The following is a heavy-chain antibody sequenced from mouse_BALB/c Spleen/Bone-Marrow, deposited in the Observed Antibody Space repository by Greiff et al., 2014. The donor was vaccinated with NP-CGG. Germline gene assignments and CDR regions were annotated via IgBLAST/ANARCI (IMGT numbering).Heavy chain of an antibody. CDR3: TRTYGNYPAWFAY. J-gene: IGHJ3*01. Sequence: LQQSGSELVRPGASVKLFCKASGYTFTSYLIHWVKQRPGQGLEWIGNIYPGSGSTNYDEKFKSKATLTVDTSSSTAYMQLSSLTSEDSAVHYCTRTYGNYPAWFAYWGQGTLVTVSA. D-gene: IGHD2-1*01. V-gene: IGHV1S22*01. CDR1: GYTFTSYL. CDR2: IYPGSGST.